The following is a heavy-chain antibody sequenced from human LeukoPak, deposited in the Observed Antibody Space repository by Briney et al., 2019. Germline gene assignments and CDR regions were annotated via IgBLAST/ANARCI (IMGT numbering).Heavy chain of an antibody. CDR1: GFTFSSYA. J-gene: IGHJ4*02. V-gene: IGHV3-30*14. CDR3: ARDRGVATMDY. Sequence: GGSQRLSCAASGFTFSSYAIHWVRQGPRKGLEWVAVISFDGNNKYYADSVKGRFTISRDNSKNTLSLQMNSLRPEDTAVYYCARDRGVATMDYWGQGILVTVSS. D-gene: IGHD5-12*01. CDR2: ISFDGNNK.